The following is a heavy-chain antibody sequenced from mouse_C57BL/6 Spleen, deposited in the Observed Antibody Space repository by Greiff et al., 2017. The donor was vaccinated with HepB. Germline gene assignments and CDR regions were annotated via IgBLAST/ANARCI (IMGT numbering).Heavy chain of an antibody. CDR3: ARTARIKY. J-gene: IGHJ2*01. CDR1: GYSITSGYG. Sequence: EVQLQQSGPGLVKPSQSLSLTCTVTGYSITSGYGWNWIRQFPGNKLEWMGYISYSGSTNYNPSLKSRISITRDTSKNQFCLQLNSVTTEDTATYYCARTARIKYWGQGTTLTVSS. CDR2: ISYSGST. V-gene: IGHV3-2*02. D-gene: IGHD1-2*01.